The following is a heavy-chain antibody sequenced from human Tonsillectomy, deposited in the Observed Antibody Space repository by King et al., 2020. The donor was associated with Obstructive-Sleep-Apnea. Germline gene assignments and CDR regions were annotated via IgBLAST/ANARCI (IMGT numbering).Heavy chain of an antibody. Sequence: VRLVESGGGLVKPGGSLRLSCAASGFIFSDYDMNWVRRAPGKGLDWVSSITTISHYIYYADSVKGRFTISRDNANNLVYLQMSSLRAEDTAMYYCTSALGSRALRDNWFDLWGQGTLVTVSS. J-gene: IGHJ5*02. D-gene: IGHD3-10*01. CDR3: TSALGSRALRDNWFDL. V-gene: IGHV3-21*01. CDR2: ITTISHYI. CDR1: GFIFSDYD.